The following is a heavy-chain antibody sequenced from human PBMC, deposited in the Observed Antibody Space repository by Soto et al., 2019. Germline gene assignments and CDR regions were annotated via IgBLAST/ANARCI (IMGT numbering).Heavy chain of an antibody. J-gene: IGHJ4*02. Sequence: SETLSLTYSVSGGSISSYYWSWFRQPPGKGLEWIGYIYYSGSTNYNPSLKSRVTISVDTSKNQFSLKLSSVTAADTAVYYCARGRGYSYGWIFDYWGQGTLVTVSS. CDR2: IYYSGST. CDR3: ARGRGYSYGWIFDY. CDR1: GGSISSYY. V-gene: IGHV4-59*08. D-gene: IGHD5-18*01.